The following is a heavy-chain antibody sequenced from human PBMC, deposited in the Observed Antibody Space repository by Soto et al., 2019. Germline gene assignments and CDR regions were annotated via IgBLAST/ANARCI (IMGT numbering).Heavy chain of an antibody. Sequence: SETLSPTCPVFGDSLNSDKYYWGWLRQPPGKGLEWIGSIYYRGNTYYNPSPQTRVTISLDKSKSQFSLKLNSVTAADSAVYFCARLEGLATISYYFDFWGQGALVTVSS. CDR2: IYYRGNT. D-gene: IGHD3-9*01. CDR3: ARLEGLATISYYFDF. CDR1: GDSLNSDKYY. V-gene: IGHV4-39*01. J-gene: IGHJ4*02.